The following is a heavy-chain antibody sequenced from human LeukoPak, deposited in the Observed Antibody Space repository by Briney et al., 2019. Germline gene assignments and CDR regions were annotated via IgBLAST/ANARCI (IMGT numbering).Heavy chain of an antibody. CDR1: GYTLTELS. V-gene: IGHV1-24*01. J-gene: IGHJ4*02. CDR3: ATAPYYCDSSGFPDY. CDR2: FDPEDGET. Sequence: ASVKVSCKVSGYTLTELSMHWVRQAPGKGLEWMGGFDPEDGETIYAQKFQGRVTMTEDTSTDTAYMELSSLRSEDTAVYYCATAPYYCDSSGFPDYWGQGTLVTVSS. D-gene: IGHD3-22*01.